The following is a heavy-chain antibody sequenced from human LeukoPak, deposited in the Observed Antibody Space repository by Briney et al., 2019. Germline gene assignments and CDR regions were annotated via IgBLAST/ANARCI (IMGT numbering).Heavy chain of an antibody. CDR3: ARPSTLNHPGAFGV. Sequence: ASVKVSCKASGYTFTSYGISWVRQAPGQGLEWMGWIHTYNGRTNYAQRFQGRVTMTTDTSTTTAYMELRSPRSDDTAVYYCARPSTLNHPGAFGVWGQGTMVTVSS. D-gene: IGHD1-14*01. V-gene: IGHV1-18*01. J-gene: IGHJ3*01. CDR2: IHTYNGRT. CDR1: GYTFTSYG.